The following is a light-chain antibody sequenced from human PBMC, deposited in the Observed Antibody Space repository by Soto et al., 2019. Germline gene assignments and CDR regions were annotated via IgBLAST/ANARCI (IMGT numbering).Light chain of an antibody. V-gene: IGLV4-60*02. Sequence: QLVLTQSSSASVSLGSSVKLTCTLSSGHSSYVIAWHQQQPGKAPRYLMKLKGSGSYNKGSGVPDRFSGSSSGADRYLTISNLQFEDEADYYCETWDSNTPRVFGGGTKLTVL. J-gene: IGLJ3*02. CDR1: SGHSSYV. CDR2: LKGSGSY. CDR3: ETWDSNTPRV.